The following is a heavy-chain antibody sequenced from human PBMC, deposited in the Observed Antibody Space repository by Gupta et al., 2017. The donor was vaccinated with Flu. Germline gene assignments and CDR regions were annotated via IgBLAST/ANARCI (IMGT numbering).Heavy chain of an antibody. V-gene: IGHV1-8*01. CDR1: GYTFTSND. CDR3: ARGVRAVGDY. Sequence: QVQLVQSGAEVKKPGASVKVSCKTSGYTFTSNDINWVRQATGQGLDWMGWMNPRSGDTGYAHKFQGRVTMTRSTSITTAYMELSGLTSEDTAMYYCARGVRAVGDYWGQGTLVTVSS. D-gene: IGHD1-26*01. J-gene: IGHJ4*02. CDR2: MNPRSGDT.